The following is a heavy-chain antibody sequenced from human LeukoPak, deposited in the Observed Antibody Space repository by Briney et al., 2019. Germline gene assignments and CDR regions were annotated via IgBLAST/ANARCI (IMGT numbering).Heavy chain of an antibody. CDR3: AREGRPAVTAPNDAFDI. CDR1: GFTFSSYW. D-gene: IGHD2-21*02. CDR2: INSDGSST. J-gene: IGHJ3*02. V-gene: IGHV3-74*01. Sequence: GGSLRLSCAASGFTFSSYWMHWVRQVPGKGLVWVSRINSDGSSTTYADSVKGRFTISRDNAKNTLFLQMDSLRAEDTAVYYCAREGRPAVTAPNDAFDIWGQGTMVTVSS.